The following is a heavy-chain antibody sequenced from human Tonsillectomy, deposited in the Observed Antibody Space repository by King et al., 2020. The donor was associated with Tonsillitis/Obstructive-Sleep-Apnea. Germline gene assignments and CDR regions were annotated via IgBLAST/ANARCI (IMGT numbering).Heavy chain of an antibody. V-gene: IGHV5-51*01. CDR3: AMYYDYIWGSYRSDY. J-gene: IGHJ4*02. CDR2: IYPGDSDT. Sequence: GQLVPSGAEVKKPGASLKISCKGSGYSFTSYWIGWVRQMPGKGLEWMGIIYPGDSDTRYSPSFQGQVTISADKSISTAYLQWSSLKASDTAMYYCAMYYDYIWGSYRSDYWGQGTLVTVSS. D-gene: IGHD3-16*02. CDR1: GYSFTSYW.